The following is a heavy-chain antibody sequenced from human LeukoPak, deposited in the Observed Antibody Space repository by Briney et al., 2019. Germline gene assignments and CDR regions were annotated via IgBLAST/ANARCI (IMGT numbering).Heavy chain of an antibody. CDR3: ARDLRGSSWS. CDR1: GYTFTSYA. D-gene: IGHD6-13*01. V-gene: IGHV7-4-1*02. CDR2: INTNTGNP. J-gene: IGHJ4*02. Sequence: ASGKVCCKPSGYTFTSYAMNWGRQAPGQGREWMGWINTNTGNPTYAQRFTGRFVFSLDTSVSTAYLQISSLKAEDTAVYYCARDLRGSSWSWGQGTLVTVSS.